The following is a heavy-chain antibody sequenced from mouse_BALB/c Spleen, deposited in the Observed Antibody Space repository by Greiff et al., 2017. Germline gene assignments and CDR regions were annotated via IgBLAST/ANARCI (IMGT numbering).Heavy chain of an antibody. J-gene: IGHJ3*01. CDR2: IWTGGGT. CDR1: GFSLTSYD. Sequence: QVQLQQSGPGLVAPSQSLSITCTVSGFSLTSYDISWIRQPPGKGLEWLGVIWTGGGTNYNSAFMSRLSISKDNSKSQVFLKMNSLQTDDTAIYYCVRDQVFAYWGQGTLVTVSA. V-gene: IGHV2-9-2*01. D-gene: IGHD3-2*02. CDR3: VRDQVFAY.